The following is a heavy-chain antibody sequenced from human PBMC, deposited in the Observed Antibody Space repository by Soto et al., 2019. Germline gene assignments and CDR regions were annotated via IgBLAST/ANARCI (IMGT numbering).Heavy chain of an antibody. Sequence: GGSLRLSCAASGFTFSSYAMSWVRQAPGKGLEWVSGISGSGGSTYYADSVKGRFTVSRDNSKDTLNLKMNSLRAEYTALYYCAKGGGYNLYYYGLDVWGQGTTVTVSS. CDR1: GFTFSSYA. J-gene: IGHJ6*02. V-gene: IGHV3-23*01. CDR3: AKGGGYNLYYYGLDV. CDR2: ISGSGGST. D-gene: IGHD5-12*01.